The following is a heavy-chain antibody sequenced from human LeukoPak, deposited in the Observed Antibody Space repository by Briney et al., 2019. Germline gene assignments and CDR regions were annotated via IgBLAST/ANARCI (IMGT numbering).Heavy chain of an antibody. CDR2: IYYSGST. J-gene: IGHJ4*02. CDR3: ARVGGYYDSSGPDY. Sequence: SQTLSLTCTVSGGSISSCDDYWSWIRQPPGTGLEWIGHIYYSGSTYSNPSLKSRVTISVDTSKNQFSLKLSSVTAADTAVYYCARVGGYYDSSGPDYWGQGTLVTVSS. V-gene: IGHV4-30-4*01. D-gene: IGHD3-22*01. CDR1: GGSISSCDDY.